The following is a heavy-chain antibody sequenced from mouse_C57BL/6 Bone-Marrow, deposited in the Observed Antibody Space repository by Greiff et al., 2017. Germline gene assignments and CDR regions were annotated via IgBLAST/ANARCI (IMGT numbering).Heavy chain of an antibody. Sequence: EVKLMESGGGLVKPGGSLKLSCAASGFTFSDYGMHWVRQAPEKGLEWVAYISSGSSTIYYADTVKGRFTISRDNAKNTLFLQMTSLRSEDTAMYYCARRVVASYYAMDYWGQGTSVTVSS. CDR3: ARRVVASYYAMDY. J-gene: IGHJ4*01. D-gene: IGHD1-1*01. CDR2: ISSGSSTI. V-gene: IGHV5-17*01. CDR1: GFTFSDYG.